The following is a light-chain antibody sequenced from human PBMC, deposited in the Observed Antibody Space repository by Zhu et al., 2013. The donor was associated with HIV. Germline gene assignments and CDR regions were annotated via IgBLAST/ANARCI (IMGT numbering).Light chain of an antibody. V-gene: IGLV1-40*01. Sequence: QSVLTQPPSVSGAPGQRVIIPCTGSRSNIGADFSVHWYQQLPGRAPKLLIYGNVNRPSGVPDRFSGSKSGTSASLAITGLQAEDEADYYCTSYTTSTTLVFGGGTKLTVL. CDR3: TSYTTSTTLV. CDR2: GNV. CDR1: RSNIGADFS. J-gene: IGLJ2*01.